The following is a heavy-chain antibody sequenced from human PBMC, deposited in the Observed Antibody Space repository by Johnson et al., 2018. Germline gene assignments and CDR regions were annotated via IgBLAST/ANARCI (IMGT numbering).Heavy chain of an antibody. V-gene: IGHV1-69*01. CDR1: GGTFNSFA. Sequence: QVQLVQSGAEVKKPGSSVKVSCKASGGTFNSFAISWVRQAPGQGLEWMGQIIPVFGTPNYARRMQGRVTIIADESTSTVYMELSSLRSEDTAVYYCGKEGDPQYWGQGTLVTVSS. CDR3: GKEGDPQY. CDR2: IIPVFGTP. J-gene: IGHJ1*01.